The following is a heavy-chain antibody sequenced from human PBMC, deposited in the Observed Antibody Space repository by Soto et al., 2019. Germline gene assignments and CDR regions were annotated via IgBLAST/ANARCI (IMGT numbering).Heavy chain of an antibody. D-gene: IGHD3-3*01. J-gene: IGHJ6*02. V-gene: IGHV1-2*02. CDR1: GYTFTGYY. CDR2: INPNSGGT. Sequence: GASVKVSCKASGYTFTGYYMHWVRQAPGQGLEWMGWINPNSGGTNYAQKFQGRITMTRDTSIRTAYMELSRLRSDDTAVYYCARDRKATEDSDFWSGPADYGMDVWGQGTTVTVSS. CDR3: ARDRKATEDSDFWSGPADYGMDV.